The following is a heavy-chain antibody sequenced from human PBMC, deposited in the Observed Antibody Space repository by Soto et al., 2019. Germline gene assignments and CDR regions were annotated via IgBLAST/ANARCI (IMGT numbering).Heavy chain of an antibody. V-gene: IGHV5-51*01. CDR3: ARGYCTTSICDPWFDP. J-gene: IGHJ5*02. Sequence: GESLKISCTGWGYAFTSYWIAWVRQMPGKGLEWMGIIYPGDSDTRYSPSFQGQVTISADKSITTAYLQWSSLKASDTAMYYCARGYCTTSICDPWFDPWGQGTLVTVSS. CDR2: IYPGDSDT. CDR1: GYAFTSYW. D-gene: IGHD2-8*01.